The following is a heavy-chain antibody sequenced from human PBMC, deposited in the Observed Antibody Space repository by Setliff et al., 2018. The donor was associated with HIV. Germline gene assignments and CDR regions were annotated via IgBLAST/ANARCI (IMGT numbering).Heavy chain of an antibody. Sequence: SETLSLTCVVSGYSISSGYYWGWIRQPPGTGLEWIGSFYHSTTYYNPSLKSRVTISIDTSKNQFSLKLSSVTAADTAVYYCAREPFYGDLDYWGQGTLVTVCS. V-gene: IGHV4-38-2*02. J-gene: IGHJ4*02. CDR2: FYHSTT. CDR1: GYSISSGYY. CDR3: AREPFYGDLDY. D-gene: IGHD4-17*01.